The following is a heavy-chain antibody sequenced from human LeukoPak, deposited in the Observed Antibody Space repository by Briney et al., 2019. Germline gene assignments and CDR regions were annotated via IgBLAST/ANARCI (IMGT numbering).Heavy chain of an antibody. J-gene: IGHJ3*02. V-gene: IGHV4-31*03. CDR1: GGSIGSGGYY. CDR2: IYYSGRT. CDR3: ARGTGDSSSWLPNDAFDI. Sequence: SETLSLTCTVSGGSIGSGGYYWSWIRQHPGKGLEWIGYIYYSGRTYYNPSLKGRVSISIDTSKNQFSLKLSSVTAADTAVYYCARGTGDSSSWLPNDAFDIWGQGTMVTVSS. D-gene: IGHD6-13*01.